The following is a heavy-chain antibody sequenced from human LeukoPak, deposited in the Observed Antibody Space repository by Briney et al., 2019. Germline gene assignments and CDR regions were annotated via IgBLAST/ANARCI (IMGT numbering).Heavy chain of an antibody. J-gene: IGHJ3*02. CDR1: GGSISSGSYY. V-gene: IGHV4-61*02. D-gene: IGHD4-23*01. CDR2: IYTSGST. Sequence: SETLSLTCTVSGGSISSGSYYWSWIRQPAGKGLEWIGRIYTSGSTNYNPSLKSRVTISVDTSKNQFSLKLSSVTAADTAVYYCARVHYGGNWDAFDIWGQGTMVTVSS. CDR3: ARVHYGGNWDAFDI.